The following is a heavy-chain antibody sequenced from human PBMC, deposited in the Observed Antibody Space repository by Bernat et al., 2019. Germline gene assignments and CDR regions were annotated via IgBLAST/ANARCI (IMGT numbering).Heavy chain of an antibody. D-gene: IGHD2-2*01. CDR2: IYSGGST. Sequence: EVQLVESGGGLVQPGGSLRLSCAASGFTVSSNYMSWVRQAPGKGLEWVSVIYSGGSTYYADSVKGRFTISRDNSKNTLYLQMNSLRAEDTAVYYCARDRRYCSSTSCYFWFDPWGQGTLVTVS. J-gene: IGHJ5*02. V-gene: IGHV3-66*01. CDR1: GFTVSSNY. CDR3: ARDRRYCSSTSCYFWFDP.